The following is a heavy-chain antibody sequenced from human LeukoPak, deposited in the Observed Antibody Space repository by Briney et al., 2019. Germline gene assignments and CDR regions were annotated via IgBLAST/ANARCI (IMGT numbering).Heavy chain of an antibody. Sequence: PGGSLRLSCAASGFTFSSSAMSWVRQVPGKGLEWVSGISASGGSTYYADSVRGRFTISRDNSKNTLYVQMNSLRDEDTAVYYCAKDPVYRPSSDPWGQGTLVTVSS. CDR2: ISASGGST. CDR3: AKDPVYRPSSDP. V-gene: IGHV3-23*01. D-gene: IGHD3-10*01. CDR1: GFTFSSSA. J-gene: IGHJ5*02.